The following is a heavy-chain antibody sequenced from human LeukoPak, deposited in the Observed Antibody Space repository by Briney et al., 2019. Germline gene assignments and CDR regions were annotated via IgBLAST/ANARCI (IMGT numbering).Heavy chain of an antibody. V-gene: IGHV4-59*01. CDR3: ARDRERYYGSGSFDY. CDR1: GGSITTYY. D-gene: IGHD3-10*01. CDR2: IYYSGST. J-gene: IGHJ4*02. Sequence: SETLSLTCTVSGGSITTYYWSWVRQPPGKGLEWIGSIYYSGSTNYNPSLKSRVTMSVDTSRNQFSLRLTSVTAADTAVYYCARDRERYYGSGSFDYWGQGTLVTVSS.